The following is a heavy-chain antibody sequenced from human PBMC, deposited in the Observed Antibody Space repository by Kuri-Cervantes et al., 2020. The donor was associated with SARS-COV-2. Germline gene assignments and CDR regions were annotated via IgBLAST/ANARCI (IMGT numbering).Heavy chain of an antibody. CDR3: AQSSSGNEHEN. CDR2: IFSNDEK. D-gene: IGHD3-22*01. CDR1: GFSLSNARMG. V-gene: IGHV2-26*01. Sequence: SGPTLVKPTETLTLTCTVSGFSLSNARMGVSWIRQPPGKALEWLAHIFSNDEKSYSTSLKSRLTISKGTSKNQVVLTMTDMDAVDTATYYCAQSSSGNEHENWGQGAQVTVSS. J-gene: IGHJ4*02.